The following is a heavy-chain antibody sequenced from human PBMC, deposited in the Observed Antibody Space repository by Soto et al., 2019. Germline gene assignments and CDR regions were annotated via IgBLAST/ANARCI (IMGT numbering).Heavy chain of an antibody. CDR1: GGSISSSSYY. Sequence: SETLSLTCTVSGGSISSSSYYWGWIRQPPGKGLEWIGSIYYSGSTYYNPSLKSRVTISVDTSKNQSSLKLSSVTAADTAVYYCARQSDYYDSSGSNNWFDPWGQGTLVTVSS. D-gene: IGHD3-22*01. V-gene: IGHV4-39*01. CDR3: ARQSDYYDSSGSNNWFDP. CDR2: IYYSGST. J-gene: IGHJ5*02.